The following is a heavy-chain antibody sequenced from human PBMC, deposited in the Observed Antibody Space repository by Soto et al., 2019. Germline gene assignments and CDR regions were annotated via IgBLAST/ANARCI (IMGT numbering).Heavy chain of an antibody. Sequence: PSETLSLTFTVSGGSISSGGYYWSWIRQHPGKGLEWIGYIYYSGSTNYNPSLKSRVTISVDTSKNQFSLKLSSVTAADTAVYYCARAEMVYAIPGALDIWGQGTLVTVSS. D-gene: IGHD2-8*01. CDR1: GGSISSGGYY. V-gene: IGHV4-61*08. CDR2: IYYSGST. CDR3: ARAEMVYAIPGALDI. J-gene: IGHJ3*02.